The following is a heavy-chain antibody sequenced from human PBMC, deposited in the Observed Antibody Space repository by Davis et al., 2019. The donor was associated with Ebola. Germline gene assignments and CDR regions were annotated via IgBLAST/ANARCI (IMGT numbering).Heavy chain of an antibody. V-gene: IGHV3-11*06. Sequence: GESLKISCAASGFTFSDYYMSWIRQAPGKGLEWVSYISSSSSYTNYADSVKGRFTISRDNAKNSLYLQMNSLRAEDTAVYYCAKDLGGGYDHSYYKYYGMDVWGKGTTVTVSS. CDR3: AKDLGGGYDHSYYKYYGMDV. D-gene: IGHD5-12*01. CDR1: GFTFSDYY. J-gene: IGHJ6*04. CDR2: ISSSSSYT.